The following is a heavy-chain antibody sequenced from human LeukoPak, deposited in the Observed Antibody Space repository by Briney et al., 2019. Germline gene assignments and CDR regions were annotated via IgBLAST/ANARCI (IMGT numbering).Heavy chain of an antibody. Sequence: PGGSLRLSCAASGFTLSDHYIDRVRQAPGKGLEWVSVITGSGDSTSNADSVKGRFTISRYNSKNTLYLQMNSLRAEDAAVYYCAKEGGGGSYYFDYWGQGTLVTVSS. J-gene: IGHJ4*02. CDR1: GFTLSDHY. V-gene: IGHV3-23*01. D-gene: IGHD2-15*01. CDR2: ITGSGDST. CDR3: AKEGGGGSYYFDY.